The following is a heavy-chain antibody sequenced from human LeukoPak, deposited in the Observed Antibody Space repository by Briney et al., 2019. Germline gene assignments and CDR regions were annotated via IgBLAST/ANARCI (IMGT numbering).Heavy chain of an antibody. Sequence: ASVKVSCKASGGTFSSYAISWVRQAPGQGLEWMGGIIPIFGTANYAQKFQGRVTITADESTSTAYMELSSLRSGDTAVYYCARGVDGDSSFDYWGQGTLVTVSS. CDR1: GGTFSSYA. CDR2: IIPIFGTA. V-gene: IGHV1-69*01. D-gene: IGHD4-17*01. CDR3: ARGVDGDSSFDY. J-gene: IGHJ4*02.